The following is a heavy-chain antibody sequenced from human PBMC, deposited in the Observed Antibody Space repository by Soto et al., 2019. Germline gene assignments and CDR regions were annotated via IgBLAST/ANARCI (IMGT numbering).Heavy chain of an antibody. CDR2: ISSSSSYI. D-gene: IGHD2-2*01. V-gene: IGHV3-21*01. Sequence: EVQLVESGGGLVKPGGYLRLSCAASGFTFSSYSMNWVRQAPGKGLEWVSSISSSSSYIYYADSVKGRFTISRDNAKNSLYLQMNSLRAEDTAAYYGARVVVVPAAGIDYWGQGTLVTVSS. CDR1: GFTFSSYS. J-gene: IGHJ4*02. CDR3: ARVVVVPAAGIDY.